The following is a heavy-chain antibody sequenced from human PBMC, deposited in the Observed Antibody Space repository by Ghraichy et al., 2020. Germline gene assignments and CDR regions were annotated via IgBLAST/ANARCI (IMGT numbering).Heavy chain of an antibody. CDR3: ARLDSSSSPPYYMDI. D-gene: IGHD6-6*01. Sequence: GSLRLSCTVSGGSINNRDYYWGWIRQPPGKELEWIGAIYHTESAYYNPSLKSRVTISIDTSKNQFSLRLASVTAADTAVYFCARLDSSSSPPYYMDIWGKGTTVTVSS. CDR1: GGSINNRDYY. J-gene: IGHJ6*03. CDR2: IYHTESA. V-gene: IGHV4-39*01.